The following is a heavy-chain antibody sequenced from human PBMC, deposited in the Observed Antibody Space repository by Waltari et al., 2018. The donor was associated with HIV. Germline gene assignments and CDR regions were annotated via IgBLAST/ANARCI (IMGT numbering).Heavy chain of an antibody. D-gene: IGHD3-3*01. J-gene: IGHJ4*02. CDR3: ARLDFWLKYYFDY. V-gene: IGHV3-23*01. Sequence: DVHLLESGGGLVHPGESLRLSCSASGFTFSTFAMSWVRQAPGKGLDWVSGRNDGGFGTYYADSVKGRFTISRDNSKNTLFLEMNSLRAEDTAVYYCARLDFWLKYYFDYWGQGTLVTVSS. CDR2: RNDGGFGT. CDR1: GFTFSTFA.